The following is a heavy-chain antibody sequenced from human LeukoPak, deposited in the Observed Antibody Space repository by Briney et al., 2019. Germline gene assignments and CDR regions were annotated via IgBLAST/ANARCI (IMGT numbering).Heavy chain of an antibody. D-gene: IGHD4-11*01. V-gene: IGHV1-69*01. CDR1: GGTFSSYA. Sequence: SVKVSCKASGGTFSSYAISWVRQAPGQGLEWMGGIIPIFGTANYAQKFQGRVTITADESTSTAYMELSSLRSEDTAVYYCARRMTTVTTEGDWFDPWGQGTLVTVSS. CDR2: IIPIFGTA. J-gene: IGHJ5*02. CDR3: ARRMTTVTTEGDWFDP.